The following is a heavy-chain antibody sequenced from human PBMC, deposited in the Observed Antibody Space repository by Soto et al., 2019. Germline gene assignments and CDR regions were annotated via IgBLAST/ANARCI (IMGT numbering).Heavy chain of an antibody. D-gene: IGHD3-16*01. J-gene: IGHJ4*02. CDR3: ASVLDY. CDR2: ISYDGSNK. CDR1: GFTFSSYA. V-gene: IGHV3-30*03. Sequence: GGSLRLSCAASGFTFSSYAMHWVRQAPGKGLEWVAVISYDGSNKYYADSVKGRFTISRDNSKNTVYLQMNSLRAEDTAVYYCASVLDYWGQGTLVTVSS.